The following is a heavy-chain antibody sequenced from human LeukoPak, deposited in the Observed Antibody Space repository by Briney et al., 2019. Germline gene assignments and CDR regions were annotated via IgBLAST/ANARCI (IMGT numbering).Heavy chain of an antibody. V-gene: IGHV1-2*06. D-gene: IGHD3-3*01. J-gene: IGHJ4*02. Sequence: GASVKVSCKASGYTFTGYYMHWVRQAPGQGLEWMGRINPNSGGTNYAQKFQGRVTMTRDTSISTAYMELSRLRSDDTAVYYCATTTYYDFWSGYYPNYYFDYWGQGTLVTVSS. CDR1: GYTFTGYY. CDR2: INPNSGGT. CDR3: ATTTYYDFWSGYYPNYYFDY.